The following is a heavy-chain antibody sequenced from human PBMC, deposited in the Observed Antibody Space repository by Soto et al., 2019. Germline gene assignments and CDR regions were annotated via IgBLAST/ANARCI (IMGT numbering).Heavy chain of an antibody. J-gene: IGHJ3*02. CDR1: GDSISNYY. CDR3: VRTYDSSGPNSGGYAFDI. D-gene: IGHD3-22*01. V-gene: IGHV4-59*01. CDR2: TYYSGST. Sequence: SETLSLTCTVSGDSISNYYWSWIRQPPGKGLEWIAYTYYSGSTNYNPSLKSRVTISVDTSKNQFSLKLSSVTAADTAVYYCVRTYDSSGPNSGGYAFDIWGQGTMVTVSS.